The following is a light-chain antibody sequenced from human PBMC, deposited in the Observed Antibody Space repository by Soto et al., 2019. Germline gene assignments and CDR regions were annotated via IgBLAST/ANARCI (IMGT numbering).Light chain of an antibody. CDR3: QHYNNWPPLT. CDR1: QSVSSN. V-gene: IGKV3D-15*01. CDR2: GAS. Sequence: PGERGTLSCRASQSVSSNYLAWYQQKPGQAPRLLIYGASSRATGIPDRFSGSGSGTDFTLTISSLQSADFAVYYCQHYNNWPPLTFGGGTKVDIK. J-gene: IGKJ4*01.